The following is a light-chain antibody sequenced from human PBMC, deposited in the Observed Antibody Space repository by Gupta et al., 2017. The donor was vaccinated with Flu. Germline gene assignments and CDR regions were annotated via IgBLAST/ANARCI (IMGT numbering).Light chain of an antibody. J-gene: IGKJ1*01. CDR2: EAS. CDR1: QSISSR. Sequence: DIRMTQSPSTLSASVGDRVTITCRASQSISSRLAWYQQKPGKAPKFLIYEASTLQTGVPPRFSGSGSGTEFTLTISSLQPDDFATYYCQQYNIYSRTFGQGTKV. V-gene: IGKV1-5*03. CDR3: QQYNIYSRT.